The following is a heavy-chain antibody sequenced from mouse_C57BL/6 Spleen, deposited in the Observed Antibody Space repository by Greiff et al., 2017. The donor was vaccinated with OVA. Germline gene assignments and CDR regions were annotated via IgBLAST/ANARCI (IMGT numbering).Heavy chain of an antibody. J-gene: IGHJ3*01. CDR1: GYTFTDYY. V-gene: IGHV1-19*01. Sequence: VQLQQSGPVLVKPGASVKMSCKASGYTFTDYYMNWVKQSHGKSLEWIGVINPYNGGTSYNQKFKGKATLTVDKSSSTAYMELNSLTSEDSAVYYCASYYYGSSLAWFAYWGQGTLVTVSA. CDR2: INPYNGGT. D-gene: IGHD1-1*01. CDR3: ASYYYGSSLAWFAY.